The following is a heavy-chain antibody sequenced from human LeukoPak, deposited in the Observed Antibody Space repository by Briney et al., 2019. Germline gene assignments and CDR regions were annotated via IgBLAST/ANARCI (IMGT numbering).Heavy chain of an antibody. CDR2: IYSGGGT. V-gene: IGHV3-53*01. Sequence: PGGSLRLSCAASGFSVSSNYMSWVRQAPGKGLEWVSVIYSGGGTSYADSVKGRFSISIDNSKNTVYLQMNSLRAEDTAVYYCARDQAHSSGWYFDYWGQGTLVTVSS. D-gene: IGHD6-19*01. CDR3: ARDQAHSSGWYFDY. CDR1: GFSVSSNY. J-gene: IGHJ4*02.